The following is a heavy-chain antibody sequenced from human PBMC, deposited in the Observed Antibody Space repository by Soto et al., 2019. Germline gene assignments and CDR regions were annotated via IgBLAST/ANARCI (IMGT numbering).Heavy chain of an antibody. J-gene: IGHJ4*02. CDR3: VQDWLSEPYGRFEN. Sequence: ASVKVSCKASGYTFTSYYMHWVRQAPGQGLEWMRIINPSGGSTSYAQKFQGRVTMTRDTSTSTVYMELTSLRTEDTALYYCVQDWLSEPYGRFENWGQGALGTVAS. CDR1: GYTFTSYY. D-gene: IGHD3-10*01. CDR2: INPSGGST. V-gene: IGHV1-46*01.